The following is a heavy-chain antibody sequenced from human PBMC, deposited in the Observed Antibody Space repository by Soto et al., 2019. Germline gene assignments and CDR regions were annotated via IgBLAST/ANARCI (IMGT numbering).Heavy chain of an antibody. V-gene: IGHV1-69*04. CDR3: ARDLYFDGSETVLGAFDI. Sequence: ASVKVSCKASGGTFSSYTISWVRQAPGQGLEWMGRIIPILGIANYAQKFQGRVTITADKSTGTAYMELSSLRSEDTAVYYCARDLYFDGSETVLGAFDIWGQGTMVTVSS. CDR1: GGTFSSYT. J-gene: IGHJ3*02. D-gene: IGHD3-9*01. CDR2: IIPILGIA.